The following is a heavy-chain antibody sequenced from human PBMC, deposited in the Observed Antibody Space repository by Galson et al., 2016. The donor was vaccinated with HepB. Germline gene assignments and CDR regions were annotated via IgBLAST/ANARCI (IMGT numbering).Heavy chain of an antibody. D-gene: IGHD2-15*01. J-gene: IGHJ5*02. CDR1: GSTVSNNY. Sequence: SLRLSCAASGSTVSNNYMRWVRQAPGKGLEWVSLIYSGGSTYYADSVKGRFTISRDSSKNTLYLQMNSLRAEDTAVYYCARNRHCSGGSCYGAWGQGTVVTVSS. CDR2: IYSGGST. V-gene: IGHV3-66*01. CDR3: ARNRHCSGGSCYGA.